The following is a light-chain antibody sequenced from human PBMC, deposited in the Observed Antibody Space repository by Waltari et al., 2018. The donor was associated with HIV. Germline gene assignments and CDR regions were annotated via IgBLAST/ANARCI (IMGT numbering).Light chain of an antibody. V-gene: IGKV3-11*01. CDR3: QHSDNWV. CDR1: QTVPSS. CDR2: DAS. Sequence: EIVLTQSPATLSVSPGERATLSCRASQTVPSSFAWYQQKPGQAPRLLIYDASTRATGIPARFSGSGSGTDFTLTISSLEPEDSAVDYCQHSDNWVFGGGTRVEIK. J-gene: IGKJ4*01.